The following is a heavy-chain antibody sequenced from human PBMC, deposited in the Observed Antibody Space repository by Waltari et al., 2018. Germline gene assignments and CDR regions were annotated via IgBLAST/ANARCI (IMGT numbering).Heavy chain of an antibody. V-gene: IGHV4-34*01. CDR2: INHSGST. D-gene: IGHD6-13*01. Sequence: QVPLQQWGAGLLKPSETLSLTCAVYGGSFSGYSWSWIRQPPGKGLEWIGEINHSGSTNYNPSLKSRVTISVDTSKNQFSLKLSSVTAADTAVYYCARRAGTFDYWGQGTLVTVSS. CDR3: ARRAGTFDY. J-gene: IGHJ4*02. CDR1: GGSFSGYS.